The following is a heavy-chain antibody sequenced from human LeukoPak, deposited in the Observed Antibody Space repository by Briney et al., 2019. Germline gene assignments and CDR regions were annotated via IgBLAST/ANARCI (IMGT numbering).Heavy chain of an antibody. J-gene: IGHJ4*02. Sequence: GASVKVSCKDSGYTFTSCGISWVRQAPGQGLEWMGWISAYNGNTNYAQKLQGRVTMTTDTSTSTAYMELRSLRSDDTAVYYCARWSGYCSSTSCYALFDYWGQGTLVTVSS. CDR2: ISAYNGNT. CDR3: ARWSGYCSSTSCYALFDY. CDR1: GYTFTSCG. D-gene: IGHD2-2*01. V-gene: IGHV1-18*01.